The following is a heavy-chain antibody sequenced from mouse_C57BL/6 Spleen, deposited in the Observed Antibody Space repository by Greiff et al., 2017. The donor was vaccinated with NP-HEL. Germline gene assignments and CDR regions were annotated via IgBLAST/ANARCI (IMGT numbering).Heavy chain of an antibody. J-gene: IGHJ4*01. V-gene: IGHV3-6*01. CDR3: AMAKVNYEDAMDY. Sequence: EVQLQQSGPGLVKPSQSLSLTCSVTGYSITSGYYWNWIRQFPGNKLEWMGYISYDGSNNYNPSLKNRISITRDTSKNQFFLKLNSVTTEDTATYYCAMAKVNYEDAMDYWGQGTSVTVSS. D-gene: IGHD1-3*01. CDR2: ISYDGSN. CDR1: GYSITSGYY.